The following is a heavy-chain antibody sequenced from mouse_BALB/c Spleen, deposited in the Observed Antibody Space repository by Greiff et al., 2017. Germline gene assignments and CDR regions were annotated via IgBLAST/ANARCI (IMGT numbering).Heavy chain of an antibody. CDR3: TREDDYYAMDY. V-gene: IGHV5-6-4*01. CDR1: GFTFSSYT. Sequence: DVMLVESGGGLVKPGGSLKLSCAASGFTFSSYTMSWVRQTPEKRLEWVATISSGGSYTYYPDSVKGRFTISRDNAKNTLYLQMSSLKSEDTAMYYCTREDDYYAMDYWGQGTSVTVSS. CDR2: ISSGGSYT. J-gene: IGHJ4*01.